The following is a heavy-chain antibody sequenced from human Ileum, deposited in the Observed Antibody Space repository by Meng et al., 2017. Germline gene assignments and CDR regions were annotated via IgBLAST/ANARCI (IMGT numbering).Heavy chain of an antibody. CDR2: IYGDDDK. J-gene: IGHJ3*01. V-gene: IGHV2-5*02. CDR3: SHMAYTTTWTNAFDF. CDR1: GFSLTTTSET. D-gene: IGHD2-2*02. Sequence: ITLKEPAPPLLRPTQTLTLTDAFSGFSLTTTSETVSCIRQPPGKALEWLAIIYGDDDKRYSPSLKNRLSITKDTSKNQVVLTLTNVDPVDTATYYCSHMAYTTTWTNAFDFWGQGTLVTVSS.